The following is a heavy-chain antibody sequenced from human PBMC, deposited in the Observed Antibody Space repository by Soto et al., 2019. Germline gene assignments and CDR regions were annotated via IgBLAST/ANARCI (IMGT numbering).Heavy chain of an antibody. D-gene: IGHD6-13*01. Sequence: QVQLQESGPGLVKPSGTLSLTCTVSGGSTSSSNWWSWVRQPPGKGLEWIGEIYHSGSTNYNPSLQSRVTVSVDQAEKQCSLHLMSVTAADTAVYYCARSPSSSWYGGGAFDIWGQGTMVTVSS. CDR1: GGSTSSSNW. J-gene: IGHJ3*02. CDR2: IYHSGST. CDR3: ARSPSSSWYGGGAFDI. V-gene: IGHV4-4*02.